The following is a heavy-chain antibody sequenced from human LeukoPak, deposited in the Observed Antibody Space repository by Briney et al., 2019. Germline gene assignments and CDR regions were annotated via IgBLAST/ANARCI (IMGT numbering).Heavy chain of an antibody. J-gene: IGHJ4*02. Sequence: PSETLSLTCAVYGGSFSGYYWSWIRQPPGKGLKWIGEINHSGSTNYNPSLKSRVTISVDTSKNQFSLKLSSVTAADTAVYYCARDWGYSYGYSFDYWGQGTLVTVSS. V-gene: IGHV4-34*01. CDR2: INHSGST. CDR1: GGSFSGYY. D-gene: IGHD5-18*01. CDR3: ARDWGYSYGYSFDY.